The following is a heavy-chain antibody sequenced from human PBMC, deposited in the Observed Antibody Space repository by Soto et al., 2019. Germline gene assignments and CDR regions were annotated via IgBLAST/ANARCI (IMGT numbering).Heavy chain of an antibody. J-gene: IGHJ5*02. V-gene: IGHV4-4*07. Sequence: PSETLSLTCTVSGGSISSYYWSWIRQPAGKGLEWIGRIYTSGSTNYNPSLKSRVTMSVDTSKSQISLKLTSMTTADTAVYYCASSGIVGREVNTWFDPWGQGTLVTVSS. CDR3: ASSGIVGREVNTWFDP. CDR2: IYTSGST. CDR1: GGSISSYY. D-gene: IGHD3-22*01.